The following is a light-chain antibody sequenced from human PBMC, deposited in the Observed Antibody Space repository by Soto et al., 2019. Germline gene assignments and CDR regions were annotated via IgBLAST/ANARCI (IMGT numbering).Light chain of an antibody. J-gene: IGKJ1*01. Sequence: EIVLTQSPGTLSLSPGERATLSCRASQSVSSSYLAWYQQKPGQAPRLLIYGASSRATGIPDRFSGGGSGTVFTLTISRLEPEDFAVYYCQQYGSSRTFGQGTKVDIK. CDR1: QSVSSSY. CDR3: QQYGSSRT. V-gene: IGKV3-20*01. CDR2: GAS.